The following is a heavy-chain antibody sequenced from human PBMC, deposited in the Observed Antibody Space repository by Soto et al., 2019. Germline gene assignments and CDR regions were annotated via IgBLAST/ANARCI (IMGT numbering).Heavy chain of an antibody. CDR2: VYHSGTT. CDR1: GVSITGSY. J-gene: IGHJ4*02. V-gene: IGHV4-59*01. CDR3: ARDMPYGAGSLAGCDY. Sequence: KSSETLSLTCSVSGVSITGSYWSWMRQPPGKTLEWIGYVYHSGTTTYNPSLKSRVSISVDTSKNQFSLRLTSVIAADTAVYYCARDMPYGAGSLAGCDYWGQGILVTVSS. D-gene: IGHD1-26*01.